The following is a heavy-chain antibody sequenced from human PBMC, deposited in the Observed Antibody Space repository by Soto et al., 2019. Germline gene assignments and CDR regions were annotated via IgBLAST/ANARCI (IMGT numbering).Heavy chain of an antibody. CDR3: ARDPRDFWSGYYTLDYFDY. CDR1: GYTFTSYG. J-gene: IGHJ4*02. D-gene: IGHD3-3*01. V-gene: IGHV1-18*01. Sequence: QVQLVQSGAEVKKPGASVMVSCKASGYTFTSYGISWVRQAPGQGLEWMGWISAYNGNTNYAQKLQVRVTMTTDTSTSTAYMELRSLRSDDTAVYYCARDPRDFWSGYYTLDYFDYWGQGTLVTVSS. CDR2: ISAYNGNT.